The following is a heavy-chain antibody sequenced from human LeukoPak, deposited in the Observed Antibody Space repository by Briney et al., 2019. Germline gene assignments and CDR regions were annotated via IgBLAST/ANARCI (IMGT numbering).Heavy chain of an antibody. V-gene: IGHV3-48*02. D-gene: IGHD3-10*02. CDR3: ARDLFTC. Sequence: GGSLRLSCAASGFTFSSNSMKWVRQAPAKGLEWVSYISSSSRTKFYSDSVKGRFTISRDNAKNSVYLQMNSLRDEDTAVYYCARDLFTCWGLGTLVTVSS. J-gene: IGHJ4*02. CDR2: ISSSSRTK. CDR1: GFTFSSNS.